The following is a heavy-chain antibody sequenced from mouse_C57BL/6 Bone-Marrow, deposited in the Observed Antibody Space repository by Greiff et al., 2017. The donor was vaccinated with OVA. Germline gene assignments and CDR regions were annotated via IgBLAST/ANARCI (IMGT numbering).Heavy chain of an antibody. CDR2: IDPETGGT. V-gene: IGHV1-15*01. Sequence: VKVVESGAELVRPGASVTLSCKASGYTFTDYEMHWVKQTPVHGLEWIGAIDPETGGTAYNQKFKGKAILTADKSSSTAYMELRSLTSEDSAVYYCTRFGLYGNPLLDYWGQGTTLTVSS. J-gene: IGHJ2*01. D-gene: IGHD2-1*01. CDR1: GYTFTDYE. CDR3: TRFGLYGNPLLDY.